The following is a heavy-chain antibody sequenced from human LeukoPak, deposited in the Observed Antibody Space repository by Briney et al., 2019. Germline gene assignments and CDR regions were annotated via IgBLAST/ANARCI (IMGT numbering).Heavy chain of an antibody. CDR3: ARCVRNSGGYYVDY. CDR1: AYTFINYG. V-gene: IGHV1-69*06. D-gene: IGHD1-26*01. J-gene: IGHJ4*02. CDR2: IIPIFGTA. Sequence: SVKVSCNASAYTFINYGFSWVLQAPGQGLEWMGGIIPIFGTANYAQKFQGRVTITPDKSTSTAYVELSSLRSEDTAVYYCARCVRNSGGYYVDYWRQGTLVSVSS.